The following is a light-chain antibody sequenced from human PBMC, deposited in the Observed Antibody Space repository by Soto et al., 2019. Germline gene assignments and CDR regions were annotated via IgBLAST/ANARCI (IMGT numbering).Light chain of an antibody. J-gene: IGKJ1*01. Sequence: AIRMTQSPSSFSASTGDRVTITCRASQGISSYLAWYQQKLGKAPKLLIYAASTLQSWVTSRFSGRGYGTDFTLPISCLQSEDFATYYCQQHYSYPPWTFGQGTKVDIK. V-gene: IGKV1-8*01. CDR2: AAS. CDR3: QQHYSYPPWT. CDR1: QGISSY.